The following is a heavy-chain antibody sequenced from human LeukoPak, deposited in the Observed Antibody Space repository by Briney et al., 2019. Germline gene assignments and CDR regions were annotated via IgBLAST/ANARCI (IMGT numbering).Heavy chain of an antibody. CDR2: ISYDGSNK. CDR3: ASRSGTYYVGAFDI. D-gene: IGHD1-26*01. J-gene: IGHJ3*02. V-gene: IGHV3-30*14. CDR1: GFTFSSYA. Sequence: PGGSLRLSCAASGFTFSSYAMHWVRQAPGKGLEWVAVISYDGSNKYYADSVKGRFTISRDNSKNTLYLQMNSLRAEDTAVYYCASRSGTYYVGAFDIWGQGTMVTVSS.